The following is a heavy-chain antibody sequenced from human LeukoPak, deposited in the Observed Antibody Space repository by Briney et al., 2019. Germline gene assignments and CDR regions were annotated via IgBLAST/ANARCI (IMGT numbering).Heavy chain of an antibody. CDR3: TTYGSGRKFDY. V-gene: IGHV3-7*01. Sequence: GGSLRLSCAASGFTFSSYWMSWVRQAPGKGLEWVANIKQDGREKYSVDSVKGRFTISRDNAKNSLYLQMNSLRAEDTAVYYCTTYGSGRKFDYWGQGILVTVSS. CDR2: IKQDGREK. D-gene: IGHD3-10*01. J-gene: IGHJ4*02. CDR1: GFTFSSYW.